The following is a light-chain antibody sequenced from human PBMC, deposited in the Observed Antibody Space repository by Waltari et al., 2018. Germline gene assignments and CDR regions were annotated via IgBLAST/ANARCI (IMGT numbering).Light chain of an antibody. Sequence: QLVLTQSPSASASLGASVTLTCTLSSGHSTYAIAWHHQQPEKGPRYLMKLNTDGSHNEGDGIPDRFSGSSSGAERYLTISSLQSEDEADYYCQTWDTDSYVIFGGGTKLTVL. CDR2: LNTDGSH. J-gene: IGLJ2*01. CDR1: SGHSTYA. CDR3: QTWDTDSYVI. V-gene: IGLV4-69*01.